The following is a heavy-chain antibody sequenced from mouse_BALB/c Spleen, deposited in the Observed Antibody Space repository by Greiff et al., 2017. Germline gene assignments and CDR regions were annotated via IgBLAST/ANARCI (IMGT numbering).Heavy chain of an antibody. V-gene: IGHV14-3*02. J-gene: IGHJ4*01. CDR3: DHDSYAMDY. CDR2: IDPANGNT. Sequence: EVQLQQSGAELVKPGASVKLSCTASGFNIKDTYMHWVKQRPEQGLEWIGRIDPANGNTKYDPTFQGKATITADTSSNTAYMKLSSLTSEDTAVYYCDHDSYAMDYWGQGTSVTVSS. CDR1: GFNIKDTY. D-gene: IGHD2-12*01.